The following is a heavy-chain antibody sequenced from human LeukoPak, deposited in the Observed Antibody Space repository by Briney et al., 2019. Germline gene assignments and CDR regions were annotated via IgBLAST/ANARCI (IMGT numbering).Heavy chain of an antibody. CDR1: GGTFSSYA. Sequence: SVKVSCKASGGTFSSYAISWVRQAPGQGLEWMGRIIPILGIANYAQKFQGRVTITADKSTSTAYMDLSSPRSEAPALYYCARHNSSSWYRSDDAFDISGPRTTVTASS. CDR3: ARHNSSSWYRSDDAFDI. V-gene: IGHV1-69*04. J-gene: IGHJ3*02. D-gene: IGHD6-13*01. CDR2: IIPILGIA.